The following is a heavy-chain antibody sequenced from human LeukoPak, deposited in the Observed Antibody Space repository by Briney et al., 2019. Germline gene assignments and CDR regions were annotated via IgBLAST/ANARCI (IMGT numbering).Heavy chain of an antibody. CDR2: ISGIGDRT. V-gene: IGHV3-23*01. D-gene: IGHD4-11*01. Sequence: PRGSLRLSCAASGLTFSSHAMSWVRHAPGKGLEWVSGISGIGDRTYYADSVKGRFTISRDNSKNTLYLQMNSLRAEDTALYYCAKSRDYSGSYFDYWGQGTLVTVSP. CDR3: AKSRDYSGSYFDY. CDR1: GLTFSSHA. J-gene: IGHJ4*02.